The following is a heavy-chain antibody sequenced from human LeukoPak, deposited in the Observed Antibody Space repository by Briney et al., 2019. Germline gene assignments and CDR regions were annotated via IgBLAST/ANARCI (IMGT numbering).Heavy chain of an antibody. Sequence: SETLSLTCAVYGGSFSGYYWSWIRQPPGKGLEWIGYIYYSGSTNYNPSLKSRVTISVDTSKNQFSLKLSSVTAADTAVYYCARDMDYWGQGTLVTVSS. CDR1: GGSFSGYY. CDR2: IYYSGST. CDR3: ARDMDY. V-gene: IGHV4-59*01. J-gene: IGHJ4*02.